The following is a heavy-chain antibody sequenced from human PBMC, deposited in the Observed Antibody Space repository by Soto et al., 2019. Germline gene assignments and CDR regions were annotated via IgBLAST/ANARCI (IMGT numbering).Heavy chain of an antibody. J-gene: IGHJ6*02. CDR3: ASDLVGASDSYGLDV. V-gene: IGHV3-23*01. CDR2: ISGSGGST. D-gene: IGHD1-26*01. CDR1: GFTFSSYA. Sequence: PGGSLRLSCAASGFTFSSYAMSWVRQAPGKGLEWVPAISGSGGSTYYADSVKGRFTISRDNSKNTLYLQMNSLRAEDTAVYYCASDLVGASDSYGLDVWGQGTPVTVYS.